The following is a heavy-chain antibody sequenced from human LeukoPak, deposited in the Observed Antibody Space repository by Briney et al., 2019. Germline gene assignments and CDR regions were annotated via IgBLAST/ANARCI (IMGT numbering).Heavy chain of an antibody. Sequence: GGLRLSCVASGFTFSSYSMNWVRQAPGEGLEWVSYISSLSGTIYYADSVKGRFTISRDNSKNTLYLQMNSLRAEDTAVYYCSYCSGGSCYDYWGQGTLVTVSS. CDR2: ISSLSGTI. D-gene: IGHD2-15*01. CDR1: GFTFSSYS. V-gene: IGHV3-48*01. CDR3: SYCSGGSCYDY. J-gene: IGHJ4*02.